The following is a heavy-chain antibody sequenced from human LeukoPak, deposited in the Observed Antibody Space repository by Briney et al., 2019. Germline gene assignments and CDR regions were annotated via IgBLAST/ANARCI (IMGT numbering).Heavy chain of an antibody. CDR1: GFTFSSYA. CDR3: AKDRLGQLALDY. CDR2: ISYDGNDR. J-gene: IGHJ4*02. D-gene: IGHD6-13*01. V-gene: IGHV3-30*18. Sequence: GGSLRLSCAASGFTFSSYAMSWVRQAPGKGLEWVAAISYDGNDRYYSDSVQGRFTISRDNSENTLYLQMNSLRPEDTAVYYCAKDRLGQLALDYWGQGTLVTVSS.